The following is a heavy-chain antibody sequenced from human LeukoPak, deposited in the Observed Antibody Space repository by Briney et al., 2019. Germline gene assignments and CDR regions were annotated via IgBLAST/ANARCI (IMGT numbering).Heavy chain of an antibody. D-gene: IGHD3-22*01. CDR1: EYTFTGYY. Sequence: ASVTVSCKASEYTFTGYYMHWVRQAPGQGLEWMGWINPNSGGTNYAQKFQGRVTMTRDTSISTAYMELSRLRSDDTAVYYCATTRRYYYDSSGPDAFDIWGQGTMVTVSS. CDR2: INPNSGGT. CDR3: ATTRRYYYDSSGPDAFDI. V-gene: IGHV1-2*02. J-gene: IGHJ3*02.